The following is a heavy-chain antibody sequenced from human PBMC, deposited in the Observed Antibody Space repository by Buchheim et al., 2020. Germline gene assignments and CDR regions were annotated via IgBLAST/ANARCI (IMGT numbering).Heavy chain of an antibody. CDR1: GFTFSNYA. J-gene: IGHJ5*02. Sequence: EVQLLESGGGLVQPGGSLRLSCAASGFTFSNYAMNWVRQAPGKGLEWVSAIGYSGDSTYYADTAKGRFTISRDNSKNTLFLQMNSLRAEDTAVYYCAKASDNNKSYVWFDPWGQGTL. V-gene: IGHV3-23*01. CDR3: AKASDNNKSYVWFDP. CDR2: IGYSGDST. D-gene: IGHD1/OR15-1a*01.